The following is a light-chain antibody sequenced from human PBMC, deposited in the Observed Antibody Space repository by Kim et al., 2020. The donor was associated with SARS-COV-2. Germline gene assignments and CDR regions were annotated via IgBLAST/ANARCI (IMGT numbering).Light chain of an antibody. CDR1: SSNVGAGYD. Sequence: VTSSCSGSSSNVGAGYDVHWYQQLPGTAPKLRINGNNNRPSGVPDRFSDSKSGTSGSLAITGLQAEDEADYYCQSYDNKLSGYVFGTGTKVTVL. V-gene: IGLV1-40*01. J-gene: IGLJ1*01. CDR3: QSYDNKLSGYV. CDR2: GNN.